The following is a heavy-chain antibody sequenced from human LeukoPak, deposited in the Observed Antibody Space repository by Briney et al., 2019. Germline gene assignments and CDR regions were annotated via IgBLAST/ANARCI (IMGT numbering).Heavy chain of an antibody. CDR2: ISYAGSNK. J-gene: IGHJ4*02. CDR3: ARGPVPLVGATSYTWYYFDY. CDR1: GFTFSSYA. D-gene: IGHD1-26*01. V-gene: IGHV3-30-3*01. Sequence: PGRSLRLSCAASGFTFSSYAMHWVRQGPGKGLEWVAVISYAGSNKYYADSVKGRFTISRDNSKNTLYLQMNSLRAEDTAVYYCARGPVPLVGATSYTWYYFDYWGQGTLVTVSS.